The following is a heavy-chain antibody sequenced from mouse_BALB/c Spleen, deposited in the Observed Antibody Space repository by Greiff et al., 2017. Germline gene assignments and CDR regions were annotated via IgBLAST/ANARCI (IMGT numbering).Heavy chain of an antibody. J-gene: IGHJ3*01. CDR2: ISYSGST. D-gene: IGHD4-1*01. Sequence: EVMLVESGPSLVKPSQTLSLTCSVTGDSITSGYWNWIRKFPGNKLEYMGYISYSGSTYYNPSLKSRISITRDTSKNQYYLQLNSVTTEDTATYYCARSNWDGAWFAYWGQGTLVTVSA. CDR1: GDSITSGY. CDR3: ARSNWDGAWFAY. V-gene: IGHV3-8*02.